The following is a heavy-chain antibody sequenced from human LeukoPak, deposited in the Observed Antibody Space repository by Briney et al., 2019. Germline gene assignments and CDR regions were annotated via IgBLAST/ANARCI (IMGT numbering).Heavy chain of an antibody. V-gene: IGHV7-4-1*02. CDR1: GCTFTSYA. Sequence: ASVKVSCKASGCTFTSYAMSWVRKAPGQGLEWMGWINTNTGKPTYAQGFTGRFVFSLDTSVSTAYLQISSLKAEDTAVYHCARARSAWASDAFDIWGQGTMVTVSS. CDR3: ARARSAWASDAFDI. D-gene: IGHD6-19*01. CDR2: INTNTGKP. J-gene: IGHJ3*02.